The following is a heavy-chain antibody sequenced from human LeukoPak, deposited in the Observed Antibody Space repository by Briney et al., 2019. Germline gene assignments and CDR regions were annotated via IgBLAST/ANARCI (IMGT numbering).Heavy chain of an antibody. CDR3: ARDARIAVAGTTHFQH. V-gene: IGHV3-7*01. CDR1: GFTFSSYW. CDR2: IKQDGSEK. Sequence: GGSLRLSCAASGFTFSSYWMSWVRQAPGKGLEWVANIKQDGSEKYYVDYVKGRFTISRDNAKNSLYLQMNSLRAEDTAVYYCARDARIAVAGTTHFQHWGQGTLVTVSS. D-gene: IGHD6-19*01. J-gene: IGHJ1*01.